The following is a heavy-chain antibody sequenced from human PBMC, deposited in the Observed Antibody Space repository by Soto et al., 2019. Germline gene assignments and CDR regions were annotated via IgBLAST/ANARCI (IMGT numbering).Heavy chain of an antibody. V-gene: IGHV3-23*01. CDR2: ISDSDGST. J-gene: IGHJ3*01. Sequence: EVQLLESGGGLVQPGGSLRLSCAASGFTFSSYAMSWVRQAPGKGLEWVSAISDSDGSTYHADSVKGRFTISRDKSKTTLYLQMNSLRAEDTAVYYCAKDLKRGSLTIWVGAVDVWGQGTMVTVSS. CDR3: AKDLKRGSLTIWVGAVDV. D-gene: IGHD3-9*01. CDR1: GFTFSSYA.